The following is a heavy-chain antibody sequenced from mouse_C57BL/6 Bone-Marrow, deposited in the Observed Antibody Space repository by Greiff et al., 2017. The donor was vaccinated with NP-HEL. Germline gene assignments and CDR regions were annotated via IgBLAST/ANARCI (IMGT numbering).Heavy chain of an antibody. CDR3: ARRGITTGDLYFDY. D-gene: IGHD1-2*01. J-gene: IGHJ2*01. CDR2: ITPSSCYT. CDR1: GYTFTSYT. Sequence: VQLQQSGAELARPGASVKMSCKASGYTFTSYTMHWVKQRPGQGLEWIGSITPSSCYTKSHPTFKDTATLTADQSSSTAYMQLSSLTSEDSAVYYCARRGITTGDLYFDYWGQGTTLTVSS. V-gene: IGHV1-4*01.